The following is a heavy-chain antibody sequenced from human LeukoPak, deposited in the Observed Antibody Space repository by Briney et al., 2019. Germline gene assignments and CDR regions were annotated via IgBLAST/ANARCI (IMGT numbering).Heavy chain of an antibody. CDR3: AREINGYSSSWYYAPDAFDI. Sequence: PSETLSLTCTVSGGSISSYYWSWIRQPPGKGLEWIGYIYYSGSTNYNPSLKSRVTISVDTSKNQFSLRLSSVTAADTAVYYCAREINGYSSSWYYAPDAFDIWGQGTMVTVSS. CDR1: GGSISSYY. J-gene: IGHJ3*02. D-gene: IGHD6-13*01. V-gene: IGHV4-59*01. CDR2: IYYSGST.